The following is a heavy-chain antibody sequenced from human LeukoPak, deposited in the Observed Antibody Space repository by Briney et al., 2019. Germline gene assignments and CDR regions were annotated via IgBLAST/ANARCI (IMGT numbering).Heavy chain of an antibody. CDR2: INHSGST. Sequence: PSETLSLTCAVYGGSFSGYYWSWIRQPPGKGLEWIGEINHSGSTNYNPSLKSRVTISVDTSKNQFSLKLSSVTAADTAVYYCASRARGYDFWSGYRSSDYWGQGTLVTVSS. V-gene: IGHV4-34*01. CDR3: ASRARGYDFWSGYRSSDY. D-gene: IGHD3-3*01. J-gene: IGHJ4*02. CDR1: GGSFSGYY.